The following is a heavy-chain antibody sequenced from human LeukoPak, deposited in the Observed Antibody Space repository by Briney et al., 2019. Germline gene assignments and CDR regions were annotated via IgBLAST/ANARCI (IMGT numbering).Heavy chain of an antibody. CDR1: GGSINSGNYY. CDR2: IYYSGST. Sequence: SETLSLTCTVSGGSINSGNYYWSWIRQHPGEGLEWIGYIYYSGSTYYNPSLKSRVTISVDTSKNQFSLKLSSVTAADTAVYYCARDDIAASGTGGYFDYWGQGTLVTVSS. CDR3: ARDDIAASGTGGYFDY. J-gene: IGHJ4*02. V-gene: IGHV4-31*03. D-gene: IGHD6-13*01.